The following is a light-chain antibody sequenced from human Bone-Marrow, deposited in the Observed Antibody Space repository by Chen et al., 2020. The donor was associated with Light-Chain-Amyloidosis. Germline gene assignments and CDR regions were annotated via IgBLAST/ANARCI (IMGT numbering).Light chain of an antibody. Sequence: QSALTQPASLSGSPGQSITVPCTGASSDVSWYQQHPGKAPKPVIYDVINRPEGVSSRFSGSKSGNTASLTISGLQAEDEADYFCSSSATSNTWVFGGGTKLTVL. J-gene: IGLJ3*02. CDR3: SSSATSNTWV. CDR1: SSDV. V-gene: IGLV2-14*03. CDR2: DVI.